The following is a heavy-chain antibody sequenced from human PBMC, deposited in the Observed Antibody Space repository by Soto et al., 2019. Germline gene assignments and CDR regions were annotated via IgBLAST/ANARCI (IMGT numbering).Heavy chain of an antibody. CDR2: IYSGGST. Sequence: PGGSLRLSCAASGFTVSSNYMSWVRQAPGKGLEWVSVIYSGGSTYYADSVKGRFTISRDNSKNTLYLQMNSLRAEDTAVYYCARSNYDYIWGSYRYVYYFDYWGQGTLVTVSS. V-gene: IGHV3-66*01. CDR3: ARSNYDYIWGSYRYVYYFDY. J-gene: IGHJ4*02. D-gene: IGHD3-16*02. CDR1: GFTVSSNY.